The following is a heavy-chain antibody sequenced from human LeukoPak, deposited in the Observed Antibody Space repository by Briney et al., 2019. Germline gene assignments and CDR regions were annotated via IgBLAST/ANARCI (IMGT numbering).Heavy chain of an antibody. Sequence: SSETLSLTCAVSGGSISSSNWWSWVRQPPGQGLAWIGEIYHSGSTNYNPSLKSRVTISVDKSKNQFSLKLSSVTAADTAVYYCARAYSSGSPADYWGQGTLVTVSS. CDR3: ARAYSSGSPADY. CDR1: GGSISSSNW. J-gene: IGHJ4*02. CDR2: IYHSGST. D-gene: IGHD6-19*01. V-gene: IGHV4-4*02.